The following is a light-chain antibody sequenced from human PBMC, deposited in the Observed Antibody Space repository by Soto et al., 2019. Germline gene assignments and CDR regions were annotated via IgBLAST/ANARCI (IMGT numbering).Light chain of an antibody. CDR3: MHAPHTPLT. Sequence: DVVMTQSPLSLPVTPGEPASISCRSSHSLLHSDGYHYLDWFLQRPVQSPQVLMYLGSNRAPGVPDRFSGSGSSTDFTLKISRVEAQDVAVYYCMHAPHTPLTFGGGTKVEIK. J-gene: IGKJ4*01. V-gene: IGKV2-28*01. CDR1: HSLLHSDGYHY. CDR2: LGS.